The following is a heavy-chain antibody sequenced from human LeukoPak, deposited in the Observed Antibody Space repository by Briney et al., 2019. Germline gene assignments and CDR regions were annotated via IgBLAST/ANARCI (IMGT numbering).Heavy chain of an antibody. Sequence: SETLSLTCAVYGGSFSGYYWNWIRQPPGKGLEWIGEINHSGSTNYNPSLKSRVTISVDTSKNQFSLKLSSVTAADTAVHYCATQLTGGDFDYWGQGTLVTVSS. J-gene: IGHJ4*02. CDR1: GGSFSGYY. D-gene: IGHD7-27*01. CDR3: ATQLTGGDFDY. CDR2: INHSGST. V-gene: IGHV4-34*01.